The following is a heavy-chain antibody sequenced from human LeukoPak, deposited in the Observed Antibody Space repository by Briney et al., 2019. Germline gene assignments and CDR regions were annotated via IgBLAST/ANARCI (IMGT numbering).Heavy chain of an antibody. CDR2: ISASGAST. Sequence: GGSLRLSCAASGFTFSNSVLTWGRQAPGRGLEWVSAISASGASTYYADSVKGRFTISRDNSMNTLYLQMNSLRVEDTAVYYCAAFRTLDYWGQGTLVTVSS. D-gene: IGHD3-3*02. V-gene: IGHV3-23*01. J-gene: IGHJ4*02. CDR1: GFTFSNSV. CDR3: AAFRTLDY.